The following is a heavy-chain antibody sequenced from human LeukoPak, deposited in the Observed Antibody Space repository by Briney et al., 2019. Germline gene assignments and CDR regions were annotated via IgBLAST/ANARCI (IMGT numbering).Heavy chain of an antibody. D-gene: IGHD2-21*02. J-gene: IGHJ4*01. V-gene: IGHV4-59*01. CDR1: GGSITSYY. CDR2: MYYSGTT. Sequence: PSETLSLTCTVSGGSITSYYRSWIRQSPGKGLEWIGFMYYSGTTNYNPSLKSRVTISLGMSKNQFSLKLSSVTAADTAVYYCARLPMAVTPHVDYWGHGTLDTVSS. CDR3: ARLPMAVTPHVDY.